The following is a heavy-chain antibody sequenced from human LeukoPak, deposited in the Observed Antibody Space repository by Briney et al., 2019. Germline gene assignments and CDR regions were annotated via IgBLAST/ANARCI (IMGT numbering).Heavy chain of an antibody. CDR1: GFTFSNYW. Sequence: PGGSLRLSCAASGFTFSNYWMHWVRQTPGKGLVWVSRINSDASVTTYADSVKGRFTISRDNAKNTLYLQMNRLRAEDTAVYYCARERQLERLAFGKEGSAFDYWGQGTLVTVSS. D-gene: IGHD1-1*01. CDR2: INSDASVT. V-gene: IGHV3-74*01. CDR3: ARERQLERLAFGKEGSAFDY. J-gene: IGHJ4*02.